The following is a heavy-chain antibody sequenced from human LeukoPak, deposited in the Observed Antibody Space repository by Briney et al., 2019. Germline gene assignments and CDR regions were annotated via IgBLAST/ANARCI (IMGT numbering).Heavy chain of an antibody. CDR1: GFTFSSYD. CDR3: AKGASGVYSYYMDV. J-gene: IGHJ6*03. CDR2: IRYDGSNR. V-gene: IGHV3-30*02. Sequence: GGSLRLSCATSGFTFSSYDMYWVRQAPGKGLEWVAFIRYDGSNRYYADSVRGRFTISRDNSRNTLYVQMNSLRAEDTAVYYCAKGASGVYSYYMDVWGKGTTVTISS.